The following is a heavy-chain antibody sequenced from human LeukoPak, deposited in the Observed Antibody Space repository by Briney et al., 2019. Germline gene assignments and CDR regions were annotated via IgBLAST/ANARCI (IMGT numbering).Heavy chain of an antibody. V-gene: IGHV5-51*01. CDR1: GYSFSTYW. Sequence: GESLKISCKGSGYSFSTYWIGWVRQMPGKGLEWMGIIYPSNSDTRYSPSFQGQATISADKSISTAYLQWSSLRASDTAMYYCASAYCSGGSCYEFWGQGALVTVSS. CDR3: ASAYCSGGSCYEF. J-gene: IGHJ4*02. D-gene: IGHD2-15*01. CDR2: IYPSNSDT.